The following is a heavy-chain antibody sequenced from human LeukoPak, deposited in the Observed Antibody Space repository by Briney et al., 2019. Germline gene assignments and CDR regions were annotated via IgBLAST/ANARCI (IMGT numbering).Heavy chain of an antibody. V-gene: IGHV3-21*01. CDR1: GFTFSSYS. D-gene: IGHD4-17*01. Sequence: GGSLRLSCAASGFTFSSYSMNWVRQAPGKGLEWVSSISSSSSYIYYADSVKGRFTISRDNAKNSLYLQMNSLRAEDTAVYYCAKENDYGDYVDPFDYWGQGTLVTVSS. CDR2: ISSSSSYI. J-gene: IGHJ4*02. CDR3: AKENDYGDYVDPFDY.